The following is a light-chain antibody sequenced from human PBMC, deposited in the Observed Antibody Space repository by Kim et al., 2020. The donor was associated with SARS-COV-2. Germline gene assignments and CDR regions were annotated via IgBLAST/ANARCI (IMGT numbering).Light chain of an antibody. CDR1: NIGRKS. J-gene: IGLJ2*01. V-gene: IGLV3-21*04. Sequence: VAPGETATITCGGNNIGRKSVHWYQQKPGQAPVLVISYDTDRPSGIPERFSGSNAGNTATLTISRVEAGDEADYYGQVWDDGSVIFGGGTQLTVL. CDR3: QVWDDGSVI. CDR2: YDT.